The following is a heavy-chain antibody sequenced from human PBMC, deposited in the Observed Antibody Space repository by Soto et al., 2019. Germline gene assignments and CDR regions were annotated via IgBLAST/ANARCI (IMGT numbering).Heavy chain of an antibody. CDR1: GYGFSMHW. Sequence: PVEYQMIRCGDSGYGFSMHWVGWLHQMPGEGVEWVGIIYPGNSNTMYSPSFQGQVTISADSALSTTYLQWDTLKPPDTAMYFCASDSHCDGGNRPMGGFDMWGQGTIVTV. J-gene: IGHJ3*02. CDR2: IYPGNSNT. V-gene: IGHV5-51*07. CDR3: ASDSHCDGGNRPMGGFDM. D-gene: IGHD2-15*01.